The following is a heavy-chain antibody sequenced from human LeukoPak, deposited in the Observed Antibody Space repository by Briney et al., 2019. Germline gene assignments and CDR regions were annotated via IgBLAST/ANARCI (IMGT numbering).Heavy chain of an antibody. V-gene: IGHV4-39*01. CDR1: GGSISSSSYY. CDR2: IYYSGST. Sequence: SETLSLTCTVSGGSISSSSYYWGWIRQPPGKGLEWIGSIYYSGSTYYNPSLKSRVTISVDTSKNQFSLKLSSVTAADTAVYYCARGGRYCSSTSCSSKFGYWGQGTLVTVSS. J-gene: IGHJ4*02. D-gene: IGHD2-2*01. CDR3: ARGGRYCSSTSCSSKFGY.